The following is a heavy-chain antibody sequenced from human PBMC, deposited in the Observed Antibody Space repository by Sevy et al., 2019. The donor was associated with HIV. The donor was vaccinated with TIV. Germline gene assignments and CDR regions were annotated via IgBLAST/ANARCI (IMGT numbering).Heavy chain of an antibody. D-gene: IGHD3-10*01. CDR3: ARGGILYFGAIDN. Sequence: GGSLRLSCAASGFNIASYWMHWVRQSPGKGLVWVSRINSDGTTTKYADSVRGRFTMSRDNAKSTLFLQINSLRPEDTAVYYCARGGILYFGAIDNWGQGTLVTVSS. CDR1: GFNIASYW. V-gene: IGHV3-74*01. CDR2: INSDGTTT. J-gene: IGHJ4*02.